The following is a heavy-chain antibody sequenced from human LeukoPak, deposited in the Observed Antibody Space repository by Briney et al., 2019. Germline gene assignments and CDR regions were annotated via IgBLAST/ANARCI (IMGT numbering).Heavy chain of an antibody. Sequence: ASVKVSCKASGYTFTSYDINWVRQATGQGLEWMGWMNPNSGNTGYAQKFQGRVTMTRNTSISTAYMELSGLRSEDTAVYYCARGNRQAYYFDYWGQGTLVTVSS. J-gene: IGHJ4*02. CDR2: MNPNSGNT. D-gene: IGHD1/OR15-1a*01. CDR3: ARGNRQAYYFDY. CDR1: GYTFTSYD. V-gene: IGHV1-8*01.